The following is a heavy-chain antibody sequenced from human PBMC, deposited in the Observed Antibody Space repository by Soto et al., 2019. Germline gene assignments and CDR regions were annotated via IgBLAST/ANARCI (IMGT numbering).Heavy chain of an antibody. J-gene: IGHJ3*02. CDR2: IYPGDSDT. D-gene: IGHD6-13*01. CDR1: EYSFTNYW. Sequence: GESLKISCEASEYSFTNYWMAWVRQMPGKGLEWMGLIYPGDSDTRYSPSFQGQVTISADKSISTAYLQMNSLTTEDTAVYYCAREGSITAAAGAGAFDIWGQGTTVTVS. V-gene: IGHV5-51*01. CDR3: AREGSITAAAGAGAFDI.